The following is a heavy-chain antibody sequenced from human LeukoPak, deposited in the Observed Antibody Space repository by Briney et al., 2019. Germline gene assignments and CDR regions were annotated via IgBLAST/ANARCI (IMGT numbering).Heavy chain of an antibody. CDR1: GFTFSSYY. J-gene: IGHJ4*02. D-gene: IGHD5-18*01. CDR2: ISRSGTTI. V-gene: IGHV3-48*03. CDR3: ARESGYSYGPTFDY. Sequence: GGSLRLSCAASGFTFSSYYMNWVRQAPGKGLEWVSFISRSGTTIYYADSVKGRFTISRDNAKNSLYLQMNSLRAEDTSVYYCARESGYSYGPTFDYWGQGTLVTASS.